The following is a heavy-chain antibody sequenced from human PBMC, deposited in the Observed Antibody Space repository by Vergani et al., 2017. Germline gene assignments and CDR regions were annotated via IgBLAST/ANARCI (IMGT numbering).Heavy chain of an antibody. CDR1: GFTFSSYA. J-gene: IGHJ4*02. D-gene: IGHD2-15*01. CDR3: AKEGGGYCSGGTCYPEY. CDR2: ISGSGGST. V-gene: IGHV3-23*01. Sequence: EVQLLESGGGLVQPGGSLRLSCAASGFTFSSYAMSWVRQAPGKGLEWVSAISGSGGSTYYADSVKGPFTISRDNSKNTLYLQMKSLRPEDTAVYYCAKEGGGYCSGGTCYPEYWGQGTLVIVSS.